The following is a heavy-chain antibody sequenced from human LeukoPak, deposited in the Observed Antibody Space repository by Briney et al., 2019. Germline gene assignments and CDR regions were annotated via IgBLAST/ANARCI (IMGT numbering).Heavy chain of an antibody. J-gene: IGHJ4*02. Sequence: AGSLRLSCAASGCTISNYEMNWIRQAPGKGLDWVAYISRSGRTVDYADSVKGRFTISRDSAKNALYLQMNSLRAEDTAVYYCAKSGLNRFDYWGQGTLVTVSS. V-gene: IGHV3-48*03. CDR1: GCTISNYE. CDR3: AKSGLNRFDY. CDR2: ISRSGRTV. D-gene: IGHD2-15*01.